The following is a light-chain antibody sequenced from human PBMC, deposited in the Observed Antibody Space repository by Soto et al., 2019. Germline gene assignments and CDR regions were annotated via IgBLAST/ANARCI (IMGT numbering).Light chain of an antibody. V-gene: IGKV3-11*01. CDR1: QSIGYY. J-gene: IGKJ1*01. CDR3: QQRGNWPPTWT. CDR2: DAS. Sequence: EIVLTQSPATLSLSPGERATLSCRASQSIGYYLAWYQEKPGQAPRLLIYDASIRATGIPARFSGSWSGTDCTLTIYGLEPEDSAVYYCQQRGNWPPTWTFGQGTKVEIK.